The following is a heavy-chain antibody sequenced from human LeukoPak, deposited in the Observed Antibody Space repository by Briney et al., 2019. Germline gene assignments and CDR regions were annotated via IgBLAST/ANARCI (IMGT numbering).Heavy chain of an antibody. Sequence: SQTLSLTCAVSGGSISTGAFSWYWLRQTPGQGPEWIGYIYSSGSSYYNPSLQSRFIISVDTSKNQLSLRVTSVTAADTAVYYCARSRTDDYGDYLNFDYWGQGTLVTVSS. D-gene: IGHD4-17*01. CDR1: GGSISTGAFS. J-gene: IGHJ4*02. V-gene: IGHV4-30-4*07. CDR3: ARSRTDDYGDYLNFDY. CDR2: IYSSGSS.